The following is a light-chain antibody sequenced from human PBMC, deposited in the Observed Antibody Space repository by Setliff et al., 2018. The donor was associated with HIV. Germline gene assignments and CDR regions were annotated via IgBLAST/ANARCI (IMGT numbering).Light chain of an antibody. J-gene: IGLJ3*02. Sequence: QSALTQPASVSGSPGQSITISCTGTSSDVGGYNFVSWYQQHPNKAPKVIIYEVTNRPSGVSYRFSGSKSGNTASLTISGLQAVDEADYYCTSMTSRITWVFGGGTKVTVL. CDR3: TSMTSRITWV. CDR1: SSDVGGYNF. V-gene: IGLV2-14*01. CDR2: EVT.